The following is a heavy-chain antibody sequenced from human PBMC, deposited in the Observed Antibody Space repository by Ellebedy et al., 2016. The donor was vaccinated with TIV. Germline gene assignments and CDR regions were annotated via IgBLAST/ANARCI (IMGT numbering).Heavy chain of an antibody. J-gene: IGHJ4*02. V-gene: IGHV1-46*01. CDR2: INPSGGST. CDR1: GYTFTSYY. Sequence: ASVKVSCKASGYTFTSYYMHWVRQAPGQGLEWMGIINPSGGSTNYAQKFQGRLTMTRDTSTRTVYMELSSLRSEDTAVYYCARDSRVTFGGLIVYFDFWGQGTLVTVSS. D-gene: IGHD3-16*02. CDR3: ARDSRVTFGGLIVYFDF.